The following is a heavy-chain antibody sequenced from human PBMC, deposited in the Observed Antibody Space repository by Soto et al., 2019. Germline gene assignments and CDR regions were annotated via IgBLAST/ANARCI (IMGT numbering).Heavy chain of an antibody. J-gene: IGHJ3*02. CDR2: IYYSGST. D-gene: IGHD5-18*01. V-gene: IGHV4-31*03. CDR1: GGSISSGGYY. Sequence: SETLSLTCTVSGGSISSGGYYWSWIRQHPGKGLEWIGYIYYSGSTYYNTSLKSRVTISVDTSKNQFSLKLSSVTAADTAVYYFSSWFGSVDTAMTRTRNAFDMWGQGIMLTV. CDR3: SSWFGSVDTAMTRTRNAFDM.